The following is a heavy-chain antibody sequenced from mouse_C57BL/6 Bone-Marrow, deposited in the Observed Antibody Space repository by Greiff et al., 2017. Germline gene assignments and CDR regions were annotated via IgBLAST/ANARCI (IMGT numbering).Heavy chain of an antibody. D-gene: IGHD2-2*01. CDR1: GFSLTSYG. Sequence: QVQLQQSGPGLVQPSQSLSITCTVSGFSLTSYGVHWVRQSPGKGLEWLGVIWSGGSTDYNAAFISRLSISKDNSKSQVFFKMNSLQADDTAIYYWARKTTMVTTRGYAMDYWGQGTSVTVSS. CDR2: IWSGGST. V-gene: IGHV2-2*01. CDR3: ARKTTMVTTRGYAMDY. J-gene: IGHJ4*01.